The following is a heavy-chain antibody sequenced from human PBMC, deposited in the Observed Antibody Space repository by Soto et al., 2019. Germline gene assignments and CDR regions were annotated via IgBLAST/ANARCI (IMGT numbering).Heavy chain of an antibody. D-gene: IGHD3-10*01. CDR1: GYTFTSYG. Sequence: EASVKVSCKASGYTFTSYGISWVRQAPGQGLEWMGWISAYNGNTNYAQKLQGRVTMTTDTSTSTAYMELRSLRSDDTAVYYCARAMVRGVIIGPYGMDVWGQGTTVTV. CDR2: ISAYNGNT. CDR3: ARAMVRGVIIGPYGMDV. J-gene: IGHJ6*02. V-gene: IGHV1-18*01.